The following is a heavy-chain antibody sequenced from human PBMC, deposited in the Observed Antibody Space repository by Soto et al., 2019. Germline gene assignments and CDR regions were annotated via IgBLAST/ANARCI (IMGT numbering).Heavy chain of an antibody. D-gene: IGHD3-22*01. CDR1: GGSFSGYY. V-gene: IGHV4-34*01. J-gene: IGHJ4*02. CDR2: INHSGST. Sequence: SETLSLTCAVYGGSFSGYYWSWIRQPPGKGLEWIGEINHSGSTNYNPSLKSRVTISVDTSRNQFSMKLSSVNAADTAVYYCATRYDSRGSEGVGFDCWGQGTRVTVSS. CDR3: ATRYDSRGSEGVGFDC.